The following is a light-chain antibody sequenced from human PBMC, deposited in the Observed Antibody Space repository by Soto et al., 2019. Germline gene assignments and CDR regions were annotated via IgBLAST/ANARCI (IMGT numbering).Light chain of an antibody. CDR1: QSVGND. Sequence: EIVMTQSPATLSVSPGERATLSCRASQSVGNDLAWYQQKPGQVPRLLIHGVSTRATGVPARFSGSGSGKEFTLTISSLQSEDFAVYFCQQYDNWPRTFGQGTKLEIK. V-gene: IGKV3-15*01. CDR3: QQYDNWPRT. J-gene: IGKJ2*01. CDR2: GVS.